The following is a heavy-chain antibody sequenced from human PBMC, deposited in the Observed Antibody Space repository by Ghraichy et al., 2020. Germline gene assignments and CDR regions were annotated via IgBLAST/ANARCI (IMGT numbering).Heavy chain of an antibody. CDR2: ISSSSSYI. Sequence: GGSLRLSCAASGFTFSSYSMNWVRQAPGKGLEWVSSISSSSSYIYYADSVKGRFTISRDNAKNSLYLQMNSLRAEDTAVYYCARDRNYGDYPMDYWGQGTLVTVSS. V-gene: IGHV3-21*01. CDR3: ARDRNYGDYPMDY. D-gene: IGHD4-17*01. CDR1: GFTFSSYS. J-gene: IGHJ4*02.